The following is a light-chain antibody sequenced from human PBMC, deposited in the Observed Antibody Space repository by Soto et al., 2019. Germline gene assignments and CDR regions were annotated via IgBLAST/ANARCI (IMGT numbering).Light chain of an antibody. CDR1: QSFSNF. V-gene: IGKV1-39*01. CDR3: QQSLSIPPT. J-gene: IGKJ1*01. CDR2: AAS. Sequence: DIQMTQSPSSLSASVGDRVTLTCRASQSFSNFLNWYQQKPGKAPKVLIYAASSLHSGVPSRFSGSGSGTDFTFTISSLQPEDVATYYCQQSLSIPPTFGQGTKV.